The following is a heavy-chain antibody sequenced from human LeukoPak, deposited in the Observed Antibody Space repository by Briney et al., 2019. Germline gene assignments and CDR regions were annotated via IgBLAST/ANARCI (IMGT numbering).Heavy chain of an antibody. J-gene: IGHJ5*02. Sequence: SETLSLTCAVSGYSISSGYYWGWIRQPPGKGLEWIGSIYHSGSTYYNPSLKSRVTISVDTSKNQFSLKLSSVTAADTAVYYCARNPVVVVPDATREGFDPWGQGTLVTVSS. CDR2: IYHSGST. V-gene: IGHV4-38-2*01. CDR1: GYSISSGYY. D-gene: IGHD2-2*01. CDR3: ARNPVVVVPDATREGFDP.